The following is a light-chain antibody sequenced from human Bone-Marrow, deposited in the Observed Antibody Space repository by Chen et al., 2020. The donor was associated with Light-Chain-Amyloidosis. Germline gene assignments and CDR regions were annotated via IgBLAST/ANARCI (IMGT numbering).Light chain of an antibody. J-gene: IGLJ3*02. Sequence: QSALTQPASGSGWPGQSMTISCTGRRGDIGTYYFVSWYQQFPGKAPKLMIYEAIRRPSGVSDRFSGSKSGYTASLTISGLQGEDAADYYCCAYAGRSSVVFGGGTKLTVL. CDR1: RGDIGTYYF. V-gene: IGLV2-23*01. CDR2: EAI. CDR3: CAYAGRSSVV.